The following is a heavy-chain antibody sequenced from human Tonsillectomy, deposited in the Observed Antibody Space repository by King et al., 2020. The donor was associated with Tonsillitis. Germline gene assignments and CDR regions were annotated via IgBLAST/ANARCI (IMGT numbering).Heavy chain of an antibody. D-gene: IGHD2-15*01. V-gene: IGHV3-49*04. CDR2: LRNKAYRCTT. J-gene: IGHJ4*02. Sequence: VQLVESGGGLVQPGRSLRLSCTTSGFTFGDYAMTCVRQAPGKGLEWVALLRNKAYRCTTEHSASVEGRFTISGDESKSIAHLQMNSLKTEDTAVYYCTTARPSVVGYYFDNWGQGILVTVSS. CDR3: TTARPSVVGYYFDN. CDR1: GFTFGDYA.